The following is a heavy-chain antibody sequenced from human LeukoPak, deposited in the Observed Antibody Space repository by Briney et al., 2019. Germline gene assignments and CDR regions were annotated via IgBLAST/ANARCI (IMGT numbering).Heavy chain of an antibody. CDR3: ARGPPEEFPMIAAAGLNWFDP. CDR1: GGTFSSYA. J-gene: IGHJ5*02. CDR2: INPNSGGT. V-gene: IGHV1-2*02. Sequence: ASVKVSCKASGGTFSSYAISWVRQAPGQGLEWMGWINPNSGGTNYAQKFQGRVTMTRDTSISTAYMELSRLRSDDTAVYYCARGPPEEFPMIAAAGLNWFDPWGQGTLVTVSS. D-gene: IGHD6-13*01.